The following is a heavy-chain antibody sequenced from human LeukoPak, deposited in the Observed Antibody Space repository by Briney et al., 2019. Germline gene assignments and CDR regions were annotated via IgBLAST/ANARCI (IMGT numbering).Heavy chain of an antibody. CDR3: AKAPRGGYDSRIDY. Sequence: GGALRLSCAGSGFTFSSYEMNWVRQAPGKGLEWVSSISGSGGSTYYADSVKGRFTISRDNSKNTLYLQMNSLRAEDTAIYYCAKAPRGGYDSRIDYWGQGTLVTVSS. CDR1: GFTFSSYE. CDR2: ISGSGGST. D-gene: IGHD5-12*01. J-gene: IGHJ4*02. V-gene: IGHV3-23*01.